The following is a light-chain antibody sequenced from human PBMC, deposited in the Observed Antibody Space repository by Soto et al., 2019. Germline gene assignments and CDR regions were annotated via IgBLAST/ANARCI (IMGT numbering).Light chain of an antibody. Sequence: EILFTPSPGTLSLSPGEKATLSCRASQTVTNTYLAWLQQKSGQAPKFLTYGASNRATGIPDRFSGSGSGTDFTLTISRLEPEDFAVYYCQQYGTLPPTFGGGTKVEI. V-gene: IGKV3-20*01. CDR3: QQYGTLPPT. CDR1: QTVTNTY. CDR2: GAS. J-gene: IGKJ4*01.